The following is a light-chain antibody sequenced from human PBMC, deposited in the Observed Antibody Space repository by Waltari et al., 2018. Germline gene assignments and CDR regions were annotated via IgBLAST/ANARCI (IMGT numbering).Light chain of an antibody. V-gene: IGKV3-20*01. CDR1: QTVGSSS. Sequence: EIVLTQSPGTASLSPGERVTLSCRASQTVGSSSLAWYQQKPGQAPRLVIYRASRRATGIPDMFSGSGSGTDFSLTISRLEPEDFAVYHCQQHGTLPATFGQGTKVEIK. CDR3: QQHGTLPAT. J-gene: IGKJ1*01. CDR2: RAS.